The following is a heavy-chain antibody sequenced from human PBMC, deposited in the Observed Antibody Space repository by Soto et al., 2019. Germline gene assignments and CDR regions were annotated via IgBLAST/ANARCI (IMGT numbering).Heavy chain of an antibody. V-gene: IGHV4-34*01. CDR2: INHSGST. D-gene: IGHD3-3*01. CDR1: GGSFSGYY. J-gene: IGHJ5*01. Sequence: LSLTCAVYGGSFSGYYWTWIRQPPGTGLEWIGEINHSGSTNYNPSLKSRVTISVDTSKNQFSLKLTSVTAADTAVYYCARDKIFGLFASSGHGTLALLSS. CDR3: ARDKIFGLFAS.